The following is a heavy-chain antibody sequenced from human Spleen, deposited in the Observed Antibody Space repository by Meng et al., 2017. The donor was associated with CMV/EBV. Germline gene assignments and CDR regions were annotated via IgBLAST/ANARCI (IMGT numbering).Heavy chain of an antibody. CDR2: INPNSGGT. J-gene: IGHJ3*01. V-gene: IGHV1-2*02. Sequence: ASVKVSCKASGYTFIGYYIHWVRQAPGQGLEWMGWINPNSGGTSYGQNFQGRVTMTRDRSISTAYMRLSRLRPDDTAVYYCARIQFLETANDAYNLWGQGTMVTVSS. CDR3: ARIQFLETANDAYNL. CDR1: GYTFIGYY.